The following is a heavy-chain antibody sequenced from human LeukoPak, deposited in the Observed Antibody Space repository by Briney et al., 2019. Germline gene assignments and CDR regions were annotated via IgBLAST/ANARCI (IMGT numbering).Heavy chain of an antibody. CDR1: GFTFSSYG. J-gene: IGHJ4*02. D-gene: IGHD6-13*01. V-gene: IGHV3-33*01. Sequence: GGSLRLSCAASGFTFSSYGMHWVRQVPAKGLERVAVIWYDGSNKYYADSVKGRFTISRDNSKNTLYLQMNSLRAEDTAVYYCARVGSSSWYGDYWGQGTLVTVSS. CDR2: IWYDGSNK. CDR3: ARVGSSSWYGDY.